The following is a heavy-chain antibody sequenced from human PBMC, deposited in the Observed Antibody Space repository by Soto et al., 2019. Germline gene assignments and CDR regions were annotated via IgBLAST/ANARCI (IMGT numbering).Heavy chain of an antibody. D-gene: IGHD3-10*01. CDR2: IYYSGST. J-gene: IGHJ6*02. CDR3: ARQEEYYGSPYYYGMDV. V-gene: IGHV4-39*01. Sequence: PSETLSLTCTVSGGSISSSSYSWGWIRQPPGKGLEWIGSIYYSGSTYYNPSLKSRVTISVDTSKNQFSLKLSSVTAADTAVYYCARQEEYYGSPYYYGMDVWGQGTTGTVSS. CDR1: GGSISSSSYS.